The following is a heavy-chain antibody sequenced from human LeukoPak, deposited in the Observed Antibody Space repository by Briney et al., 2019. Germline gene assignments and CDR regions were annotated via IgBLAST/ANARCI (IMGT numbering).Heavy chain of an antibody. D-gene: IGHD1-14*01. V-gene: IGHV1-18*01. CDR3: AREGPEGYGTFDY. Sequence: ASVKVSCKASGYTFTSYGISWVRQAPGQGLEWMGWISAYNGNTNYAQKFQGRVTMTRDMSTSTVYMELSSLRSEDTAVYYCAREGPEGYGTFDYWGQGTLVTVSS. J-gene: IGHJ4*02. CDR1: GYTFTSYG. CDR2: ISAYNGNT.